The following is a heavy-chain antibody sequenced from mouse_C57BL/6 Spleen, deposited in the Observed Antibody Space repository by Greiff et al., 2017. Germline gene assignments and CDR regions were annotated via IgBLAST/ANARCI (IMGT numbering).Heavy chain of an antibody. J-gene: IGHJ3*01. CDR3: AGGAFAY. Sequence: EVQGVESGGGLVKPGGSLKLSCAASGFTFSDYGMHWVRQAPEKGLEWVAYISSGSSTIYYAGTVKGRFTISRDNAKNTLFLQMTSLRSEDTAMYYCAGGAFAYWGQGTLVTVSA. CDR1: GFTFSDYG. V-gene: IGHV5-17*01. CDR2: ISSGSSTI.